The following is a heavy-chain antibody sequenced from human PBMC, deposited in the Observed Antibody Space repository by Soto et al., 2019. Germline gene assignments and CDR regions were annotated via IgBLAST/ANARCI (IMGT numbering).Heavy chain of an antibody. J-gene: IGHJ4*01. Sequence: QVQLQQSGPGLVKPSQTLSLTCAITGDSVSSNSAGWSWVRQSPSRGLEWLGRTYYRSKWYYEYAVSGRGRITINPDTSQNQCSLQLNSETPEDTAVYFYARGEQYSGRIFDYWGQGTLVTVSS. V-gene: IGHV6-1*01. CDR1: GDSVSSNSAG. D-gene: IGHD1-26*01. CDR3: ARGEQYSGRIFDY. CDR2: TYYRSKWYY.